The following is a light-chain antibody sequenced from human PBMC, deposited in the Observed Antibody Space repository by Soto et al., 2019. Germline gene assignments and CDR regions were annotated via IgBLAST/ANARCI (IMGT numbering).Light chain of an antibody. CDR3: SSYTTTRTVV. J-gene: IGLJ2*01. CDR2: NVS. CDR1: SSDIGGFNY. Sequence: QSALTQPASVSGSPGQSITISCTGTSSDIGGFNYVPWYQHHPGKAPKLMIHNVSSRPSGVSDRFSGSKSGYTASLTISGLQAEDEADYYCSSYTTTRTVVFGGGTKLTVL. V-gene: IGLV2-14*03.